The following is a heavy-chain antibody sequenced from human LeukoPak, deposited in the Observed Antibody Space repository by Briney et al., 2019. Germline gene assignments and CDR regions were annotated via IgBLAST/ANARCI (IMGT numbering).Heavy chain of an antibody. J-gene: IGHJ6*02. Sequence: ASVKVSCKASGYTFTGYYMHWVRQAPGQGLEWMGWINPNSGGTNYAQKFQGRVTMTRDTSISTAYMELSRLRSDDTAVYYCARDLQVGASNCYYYGMDVWGQGTTVTVSS. CDR3: ARDLQVGASNCYYYGMDV. CDR1: GYTFTGYY. D-gene: IGHD1-26*01. CDR2: INPNSGGT. V-gene: IGHV1-2*02.